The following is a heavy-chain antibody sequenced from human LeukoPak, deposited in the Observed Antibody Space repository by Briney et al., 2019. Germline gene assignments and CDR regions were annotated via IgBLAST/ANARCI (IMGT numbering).Heavy chain of an antibody. CDR2: IYYSGST. D-gene: IGHD2-15*01. V-gene: IGHV4-61*01. J-gene: IGHJ6*03. CDR3: ARTRWDCSGGSCYSWYYYYYMDV. CDR1: GGSGSSGSYY. Sequence: SETLSLTCTVSGGSGSSGSYYWSWIRQPPGKGLEWIGYIYYSGSTNYNPSLKSRVTISVDTSKNQFSLKLSSVTAADTAVYYCARTRWDCSGGSCYSWYYYYYMDVWGKGTTVTVSS.